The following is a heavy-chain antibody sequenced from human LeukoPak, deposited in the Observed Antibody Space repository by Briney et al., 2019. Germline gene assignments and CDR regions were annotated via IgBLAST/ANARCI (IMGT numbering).Heavy chain of an antibody. D-gene: IGHD3-10*01. V-gene: IGHV4-39*07. CDR1: GGSISSSSYY. CDR3: ARPRYYYGSGSFDY. J-gene: IGHJ4*02. CDR2: IYYSGST. Sequence: SETLSLTCTVSGGSISSSSYYWGWIRQPPGEALEWIGSIYYSGSTNYNPSLKSRVTISVDTSKNQFSLKLSSVTAADTAVYYCARPRYYYGSGSFDYWGQGTLVTVSS.